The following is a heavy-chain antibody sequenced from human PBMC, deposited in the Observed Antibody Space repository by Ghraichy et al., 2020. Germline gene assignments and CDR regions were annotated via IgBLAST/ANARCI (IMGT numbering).Heavy chain of an antibody. CDR3: ARRRVRETPSHIDY. Sequence: SVKVSCKASGGTFSSYAISWVRQAPGQGLEWMGGIIPILGIANYAQKFQGRVTITADKSTSTAYMELSSLRSEDTAVYYCARRRVRETPSHIDYWGQGTLVTVSS. CDR2: IIPILGIA. D-gene: IGHD3-10*01. J-gene: IGHJ4*02. V-gene: IGHV1-69*10. CDR1: GGTFSSYA.